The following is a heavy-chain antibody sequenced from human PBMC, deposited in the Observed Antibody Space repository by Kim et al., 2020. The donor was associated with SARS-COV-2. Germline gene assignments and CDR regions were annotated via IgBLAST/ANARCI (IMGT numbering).Heavy chain of an antibody. CDR2: T. J-gene: IGHJ3*01. Sequence: TYAGDSVKGRFTISRDNSRNKLYLQMNPLRVDDPAVYFCVRAGGGEDPFDVWGQGTSVIVSS. CDR3: VRAGGGEDPFDV. D-gene: IGHD2-21*01. V-gene: IGHV3-53*01.